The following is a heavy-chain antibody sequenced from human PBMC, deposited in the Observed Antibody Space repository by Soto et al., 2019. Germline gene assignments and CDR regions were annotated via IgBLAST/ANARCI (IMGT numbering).Heavy chain of an antibody. V-gene: IGHV3-21*01. CDR2: ISSSSSYI. J-gene: IGHJ6*02. CDR1: GFTFSSYS. D-gene: IGHD3-22*01. CDR3: ARDVRPNGYYDSSGLCMDV. Sequence: EVQLVESGGGLVKPGGSLRLSCAASGFTFSSYSMNWVRQAPGKGLEWVSSISSSSSYIYYADSVKGRFTISRDNAKNSLYLQMNSLRAEDTVVYYCARDVRPNGYYDSSGLCMDVWGQGTTVTVSS.